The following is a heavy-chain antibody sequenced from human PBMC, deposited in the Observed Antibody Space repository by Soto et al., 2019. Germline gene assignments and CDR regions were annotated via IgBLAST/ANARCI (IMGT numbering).Heavy chain of an antibody. CDR1: GGSVSGVDYF. Sequence: SETLSLTCTVSGGSVSGVDYFWSWIRQSPGKGLEWIGYIYYTGITHLNPSLKSRLTMAVDTSKNELSLKLTSVSAADTAVYFCAREERKGIISWFDPWGQGTPVTVSS. CDR3: AREERKGIISWFDP. V-gene: IGHV4-30-4*01. J-gene: IGHJ5*02. CDR2: IYYTGIT. D-gene: IGHD2-21*01.